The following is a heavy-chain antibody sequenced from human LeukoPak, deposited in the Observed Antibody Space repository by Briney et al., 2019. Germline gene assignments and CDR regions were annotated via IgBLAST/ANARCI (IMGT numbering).Heavy chain of an antibody. CDR2: IIPILGIA. Sequence: SVKVSCKSSGGTFSNYAFTWVRQAPGQGLEWMGRIIPILGIANYAQKFQGRVTITADESTSTAYMELSSLRSEDTAVYYCAGGSSSWYHWFDPWGQGTLVTVSS. CDR1: GGTFSNYA. D-gene: IGHD6-13*01. CDR3: AGGSSSWYHWFDP. V-gene: IGHV1-69*04. J-gene: IGHJ5*02.